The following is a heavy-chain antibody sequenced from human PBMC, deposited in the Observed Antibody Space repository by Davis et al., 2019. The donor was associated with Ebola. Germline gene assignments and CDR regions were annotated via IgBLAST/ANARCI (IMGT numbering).Heavy chain of an antibody. Sequence: PSETLSLTCTVSGGSISSYYWSWIRQPAGKGLEWIGRIYSSGSTNYNPSLKSRVAMSVDTSKNQFSLKVNSVTAADTAVYYCARGPLRSWFDPWGQGTLVTVSS. V-gene: IGHV4-4*07. CDR3: ARGPLRSWFDP. CDR2: IYSSGST. D-gene: IGHD4-17*01. CDR1: GGSISSYY. J-gene: IGHJ5*02.